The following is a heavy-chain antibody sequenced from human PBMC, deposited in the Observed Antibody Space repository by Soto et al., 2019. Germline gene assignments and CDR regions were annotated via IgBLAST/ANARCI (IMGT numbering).Heavy chain of an antibody. Sequence: QLQLQESGPGLVKPSDTLSLTCSVSGASIISANHYWAWIRQPPGKGLEWIASMNHGGDTLYSPSLRSRVTVAIDTSQNQFSLRLTSVTAADTAMYYCARQIGQWLWCFDFWGQGTLVAVSS. D-gene: IGHD5-12*01. CDR2: MNHGGDT. CDR1: GASIISANHY. CDR3: ARQIGQWLWCFDF. J-gene: IGHJ4*02. V-gene: IGHV4-39*01.